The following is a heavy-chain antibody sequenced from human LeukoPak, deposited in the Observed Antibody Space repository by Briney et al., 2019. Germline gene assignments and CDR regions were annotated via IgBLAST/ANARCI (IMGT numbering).Heavy chain of an antibody. D-gene: IGHD5-18*01. CDR2: IYYSGST. CDR3: ASLWRNTAMVIDY. V-gene: IGHV4-59*08. Sequence: PSETLSLTCTVSGGSISSYYWSWIRQPPGKGLEWIGYIYYSGSTNYNPSLKSRVTISVDTSKNQFSLKLSSVTAADTAVYYCASLWRNTAMVIDYWGQGTLVTVSS. CDR1: GGSISSYY. J-gene: IGHJ4*02.